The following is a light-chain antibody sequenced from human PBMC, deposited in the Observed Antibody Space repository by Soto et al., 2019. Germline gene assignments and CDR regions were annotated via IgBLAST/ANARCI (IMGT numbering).Light chain of an antibody. J-gene: IGKJ5*01. CDR1: QGVGSN. CDR3: QQYNNWPPLT. V-gene: IGKV3-15*01. Sequence: EIVMTQSPATLAVSPGERATLSCRASQGVGSNLAWYQQKPGQAPRLLIYGASTRATDIPARFSGSGSGTEFTLTISSLQSEDFAMYYCQQYNNWPPLTFGQGTRLEIK. CDR2: GAS.